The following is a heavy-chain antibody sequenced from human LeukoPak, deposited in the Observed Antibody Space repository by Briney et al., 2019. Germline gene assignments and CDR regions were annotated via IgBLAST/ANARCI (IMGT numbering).Heavy chain of an antibody. D-gene: IGHD6-19*01. CDR2: IISIFGTA. Sequence: SVKVSCKASGGTFSSYAIGWVRQAPGQGLERMGRIISIFGTANYAQKFQGRVTITTDESTNTAYMELSSLRSEDTAVYYCARGNWDSSGWYYDYWGQGTVVTVSS. J-gene: IGHJ4*02. CDR1: GGTFSSYA. V-gene: IGHV1-69*05. CDR3: ARGNWDSSGWYYDY.